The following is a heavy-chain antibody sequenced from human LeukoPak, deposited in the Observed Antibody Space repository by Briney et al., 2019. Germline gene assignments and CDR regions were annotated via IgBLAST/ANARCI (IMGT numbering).Heavy chain of an antibody. D-gene: IGHD4-17*01. CDR1: GGSINSYY. Sequence: PSETLSLTCTVSGGSINSYYWSWIRQPAGKGLEWIGRIYTSGSSNYNPSRKSRVTMSVDTSKNQFSLRLTSVTAADTAVYYCARAAYGDYRYYYFYLDVWGKGTTVTVSS. CDR3: ARAAYGDYRYYYFYLDV. CDR2: IYTSGSS. J-gene: IGHJ6*03. V-gene: IGHV4-4*07.